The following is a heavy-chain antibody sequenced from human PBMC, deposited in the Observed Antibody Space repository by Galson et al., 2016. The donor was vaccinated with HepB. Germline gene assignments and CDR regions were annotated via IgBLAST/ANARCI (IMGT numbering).Heavy chain of an antibody. V-gene: IGHV5-10-1*01. CDR2: IDPSDSYT. J-gene: IGHJ6*02. Sequence: QSGAEVKKPGESLRISCKGSEYSFTSYWINWVRQMPGKGPEWMGKIDPSDSYTNYSPSFRGHVTITADKSTNTAYLQWNSLKDSDTAMYYCARRHRNYYYGMDVWGQGTTVTVS. D-gene: IGHD2-21*01. CDR3: ARRHRNYYYGMDV. CDR1: EYSFTSYW.